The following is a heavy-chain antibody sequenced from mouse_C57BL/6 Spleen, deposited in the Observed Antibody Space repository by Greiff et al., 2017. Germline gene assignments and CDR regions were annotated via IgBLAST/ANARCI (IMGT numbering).Heavy chain of an antibody. J-gene: IGHJ4*01. Sequence: EVQRVASGEGLVKPGGSLKLSCAASGFTFSSYAMSWVRQPPEKRLEWVAYISSGGDYIYYADTVKGRFTISRDNARNTLYLQMSRLKSEDTAMYYCTRENDYDGGGYYAMDYWGQGTSVTVSS. CDR1: GFTFSSYA. D-gene: IGHD2-4*01. V-gene: IGHV5-9-1*02. CDR3: TRENDYDGGGYYAMDY. CDR2: ISSGGDYI.